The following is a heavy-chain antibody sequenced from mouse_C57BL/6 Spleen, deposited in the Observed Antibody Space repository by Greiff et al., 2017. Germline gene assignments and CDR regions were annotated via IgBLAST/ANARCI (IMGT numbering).Heavy chain of an antibody. V-gene: IGHV1-54*01. Sequence: QVQLQQSGAELVRPGTSVKVSCKASGYAFTNYLIEWVKQRPGQGLEWIGVINPGSGGTNYNEKFKGKATLTADKSSSTAYMQLSSLTSEDSAVYFCARREGYPWFAYWGQGTLVTVSA. CDR1: GYAFTNYL. D-gene: IGHD2-2*01. J-gene: IGHJ3*01. CDR3: ARREGYPWFAY. CDR2: INPGSGGT.